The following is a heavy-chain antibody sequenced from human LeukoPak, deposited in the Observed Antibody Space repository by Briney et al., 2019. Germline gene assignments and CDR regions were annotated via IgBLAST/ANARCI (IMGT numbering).Heavy chain of an antibody. Sequence: GGSLRLSCAASEFTFSGYWMNWVRQAPGKGPEGLANINQDGSATHYVHSMEGRFTISTDNAKNSLFLQMNSLRVEHTAVFYCARDGFVGAADYWGEGTLVTVSS. D-gene: IGHD6-13*01. V-gene: IGHV3-7*01. CDR1: EFTFSGYW. J-gene: IGHJ4*02. CDR3: ARDGFVGAADY. CDR2: INQDGSAT.